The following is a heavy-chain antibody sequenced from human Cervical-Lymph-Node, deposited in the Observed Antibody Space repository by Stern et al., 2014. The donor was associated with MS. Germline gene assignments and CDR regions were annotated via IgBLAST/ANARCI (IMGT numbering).Heavy chain of an antibody. CDR3: AKVYGSGPFDY. V-gene: IGHV3-23*04. J-gene: IGHJ4*02. CDR1: GFTFSSYA. CDR2: ISGSDGST. D-gene: IGHD6-19*01. Sequence: EVQLVESGGTLVQPGGSLRLSCAASGFTFSSYAMSWVRQAPGKGLEWVSVISGSDGSTFYAASVKGRFTISRANSKNTLFLQMNSLRAEDTAVYYCAKVYGSGPFDYWGQGTLVTVSS.